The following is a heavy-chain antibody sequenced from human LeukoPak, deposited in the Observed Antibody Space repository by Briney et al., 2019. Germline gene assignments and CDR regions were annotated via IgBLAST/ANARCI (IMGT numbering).Heavy chain of an antibody. J-gene: IGHJ6*04. Sequence: PSETLSLTCAVYGGSFSGYYWSWIRQPPGKGLEWIGEINHSGSTNYNPSLKSRVTISVDTSKNQFSLKLSSVTAADTAVYYCARRPVYYYGSGSYYNYRAMDVWGKGTTVTISS. CDR2: INHSGST. CDR1: GGSFSGYY. V-gene: IGHV4-34*01. D-gene: IGHD3-10*01. CDR3: ARRPVYYYGSGSYYNYRAMDV.